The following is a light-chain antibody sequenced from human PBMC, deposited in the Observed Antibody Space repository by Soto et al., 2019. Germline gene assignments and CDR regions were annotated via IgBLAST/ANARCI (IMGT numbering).Light chain of an antibody. Sequence: DIQMTQSPSTLSASLGDRVTLICRASQSIGYWLAWYQQKPGKAPKVLIHKASSLASAVPSRFSSRGSGTQFTLTISSLQPDDFATYYCQQYNSYLYTFGQGTKLEL. CDR2: KAS. CDR1: QSIGYW. V-gene: IGKV1-5*03. CDR3: QQYNSYLYT. J-gene: IGKJ2*01.